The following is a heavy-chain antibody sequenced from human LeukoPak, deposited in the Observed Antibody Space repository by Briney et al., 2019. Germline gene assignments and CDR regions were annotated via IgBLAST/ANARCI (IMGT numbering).Heavy chain of an antibody. D-gene: IGHD2-2*02. CDR3: ARDTVDCSSTTCYRGSGYMDV. V-gene: IGHV1-46*01. Sequence: ASVKVSCKASGYTFTSYYMHWVRQAPGQGLEWMGIINPSGGSTSYARKFQGRVTMTRDTSTSTVYMELSSLRSEDTAVYYCARDTVDCSSTTCYRGSGYMDVWGKGTTVTVSS. CDR1: GYTFTSYY. J-gene: IGHJ6*03. CDR2: INPSGGST.